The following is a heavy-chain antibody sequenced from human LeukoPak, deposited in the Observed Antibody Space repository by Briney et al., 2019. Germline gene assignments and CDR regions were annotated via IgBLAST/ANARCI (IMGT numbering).Heavy chain of an antibody. V-gene: IGHV4-39*07. D-gene: IGHD2-2*01. CDR2: IYYSGST. Sequence: SETLSLTCTVSGGSISSSSYYWGWIRQPPGKGLEWIGSIYYSGSTYYNPSLKSRVTMSIDTSENRFSLRLTSVTAADTALYYCARDRSSAYYRDYFDYWGQGILVTVSS. J-gene: IGHJ4*02. CDR1: GGSISSSSYY. CDR3: ARDRSSAYYRDYFDY.